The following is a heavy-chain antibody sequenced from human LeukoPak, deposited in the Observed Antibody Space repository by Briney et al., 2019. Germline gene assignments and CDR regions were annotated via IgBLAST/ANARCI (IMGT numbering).Heavy chain of an antibody. V-gene: IGHV4-34*01. J-gene: IGHJ3*02. CDR3: ARGALGYCSSTTCSSAFDI. CDR2: INHSGST. Sequence: PSETLSLTCAVYGGSLSGYHWSWIRQPPGKGLEWIGEINHSGSTNYNPSLKSRVIISLDTSKHQFSLKLSSVTAADTAVYYCARGALGYCSSTTCSSAFDIWGQGTRVTVSS. D-gene: IGHD2-2*01. CDR1: GGSLSGYH.